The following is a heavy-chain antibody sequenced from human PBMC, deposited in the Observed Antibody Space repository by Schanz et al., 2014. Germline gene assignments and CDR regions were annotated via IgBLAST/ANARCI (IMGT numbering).Heavy chain of an antibody. V-gene: IGHV3-11*03. CDR1: GFSFSDYY. CDR2: INTGSNYI. J-gene: IGHJ2*01. D-gene: IGHD1-26*01. CDR3: ARNRGSGGQNWYFDL. Sequence: PGVSLRLSCAASGFSFSDYYMSWIRQAPGKGLEWISFINTGSNYINYADSVKGRFTISRDNTKNSLFLQLNSLRADDTAVYYCARNRGSGGQNWYFDLWGRGTLVTVSS.